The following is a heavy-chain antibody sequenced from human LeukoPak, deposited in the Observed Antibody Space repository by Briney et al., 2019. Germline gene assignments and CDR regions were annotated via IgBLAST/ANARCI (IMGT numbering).Heavy chain of an antibody. CDR1: GGSISSCY. J-gene: IGHJ4*02. D-gene: IGHD3-10*01. CDR2: IYYSGST. V-gene: IGHV4-59*08. Sequence: PSETLSLTCTVSGGSISSCYWSWIRQPPGKGLEWIGYIYYSGSTNYNPSLKSRVTISVDTSKDQFSLKLSSVTAADTAVYYCASSMVRGTFDYWGQGTLVTVSS. CDR3: ASSMVRGTFDY.